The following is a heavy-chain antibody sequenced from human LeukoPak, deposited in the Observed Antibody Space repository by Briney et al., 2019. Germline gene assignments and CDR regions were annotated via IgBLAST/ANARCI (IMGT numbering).Heavy chain of an antibody. J-gene: IGHJ4*02. CDR3: ARGFPANIVVVTAIPDY. V-gene: IGHV3-48*03. D-gene: IGHD2-21*02. Sequence: HSGGSLRLSCAASGFTFSSYEMNWVRQAPGKGLEWVSYISSSGRSINYADSVRGRFTISRDNGKNSLYLQMNSLRAEDTAVYYCARGFPANIVVVTAIPDYWGQGTLVTVSS. CDR2: ISSSGRSI. CDR1: GFTFSSYE.